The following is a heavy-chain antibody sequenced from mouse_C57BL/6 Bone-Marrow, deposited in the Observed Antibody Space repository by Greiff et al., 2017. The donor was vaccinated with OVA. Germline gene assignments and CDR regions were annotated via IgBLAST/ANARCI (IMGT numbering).Heavy chain of an antibody. V-gene: IGHV6-3*01. CDR3: TCLYYWYFDV. CDR2: IRLKSDNYAT. CDR1: GFTFSNYW. Sequence: EVQLQQSGGGLVQPGGSMKLSCVASGFTFSNYWMNWVRQSPEKGLEWVAQIRLKSDNYATHYAESVKGRFTISRDDSKSSVYLQMNNLRAEDTGIYYCTCLYYWYFDVWGTGTTVTVSS. J-gene: IGHJ1*03. D-gene: IGHD6-1*01.